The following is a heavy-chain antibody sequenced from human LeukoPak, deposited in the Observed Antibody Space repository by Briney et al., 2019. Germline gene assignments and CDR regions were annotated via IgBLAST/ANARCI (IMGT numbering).Heavy chain of an antibody. D-gene: IGHD2-2*01. V-gene: IGHV3-74*01. CDR1: GFTFSSYA. CDR3: VSFYETY. CDR2: INSDGSWT. Sequence: GGSLRLSCAASGFTFSSYAMSWVRQAPGKGLEWVSHINSDGSWTGYADSVKGRFTISKDNAKNMVYLHMNSLRVDDTAVYYCVSFYETYWGRGTLVTVSS. J-gene: IGHJ4*02.